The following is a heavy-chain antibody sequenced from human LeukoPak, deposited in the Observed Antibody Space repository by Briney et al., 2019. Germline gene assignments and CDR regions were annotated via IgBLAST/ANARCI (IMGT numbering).Heavy chain of an antibody. D-gene: IGHD5-24*01. Sequence: PGGSLRRSCVASGFIFSAYGMNWVRQAPGKGLEWVAVISYEGGNKDYSDSVKGRFTISRDNSKSTLYLQLNSLRADDTAVYDCAKDRHRGGYDPDGMDVWGQGTTVTVSS. V-gene: IGHV3-30*18. CDR3: AKDRHRGGYDPDGMDV. CDR1: GFIFSAYG. J-gene: IGHJ6*02. CDR2: ISYEGGNK.